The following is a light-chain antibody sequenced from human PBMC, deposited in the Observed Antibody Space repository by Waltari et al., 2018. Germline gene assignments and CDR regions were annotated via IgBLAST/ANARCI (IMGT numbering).Light chain of an antibody. CDR2: LGS. J-gene: IGKJ1*01. CDR1: NLLHSDGCNY. Sequence: NLLHSDGCNYLEWYLQKPGQSPLLLFYLGSKRASGVAERFGGRGAGTDFTLKISRVEAEDVVFYCCMQSLRALWTFGQGTKVEIK. V-gene: IGKV2-28*01. CDR3: MQSLRALWT.